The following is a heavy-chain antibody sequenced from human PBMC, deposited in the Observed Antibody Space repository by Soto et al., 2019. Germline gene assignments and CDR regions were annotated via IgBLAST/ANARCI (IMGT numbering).Heavy chain of an antibody. CDR2: IYPGDSDT. Sequence: ESLKISCKGSGYSFTSYWIGWVRQMPGKGLEWMGIIYPGDSDTRYSPSFQGQVTISADKSISTAYLQWSSLKASDTAMYYCATSLSNLLGAIPPYYYYGMDVWGQGTTVTVSS. V-gene: IGHV5-51*01. J-gene: IGHJ6*02. CDR1: GYSFTSYW. CDR3: ATSLSNLLGAIPPYYYYGMDV. D-gene: IGHD2-15*01.